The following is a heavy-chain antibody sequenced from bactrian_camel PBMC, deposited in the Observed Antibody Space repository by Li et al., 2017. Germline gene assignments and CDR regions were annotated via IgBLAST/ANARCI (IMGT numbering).Heavy chain of an antibody. J-gene: IGHJ4*01. CDR2: VDSGGRIT. CDR1: GFPLSLYT. Sequence: VQLVESGGGSVQAGGSLRLSCAASGFPLSLYTMNWFRQAPGLGLEWVATVDSGGRITTYADSARGRFTISRDNMRNTLYLQLNSLRTEDTAMYYCTKGRGSTVLEGQGTQVTVS. V-gene: IGHV3S42*01. D-gene: IGHD2*01.